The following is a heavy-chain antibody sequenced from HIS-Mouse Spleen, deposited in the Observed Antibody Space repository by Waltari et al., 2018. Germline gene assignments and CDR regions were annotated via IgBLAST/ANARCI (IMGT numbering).Heavy chain of an antibody. CDR1: GGSISSSSYY. CDR2: IYYSGST. CDR3: AREIPYSSSWYDWYFDL. D-gene: IGHD6-13*01. Sequence: QLQLQESGPGLVKPSETLSLTCTVSGGSISSSSYYWVWIRQPPGKGLEWIGSIYYSGSTYYNQSLKSRVTISVDTSKNQFSLKRSSVTAADTAVYYCAREIPYSSSWYDWYFDLWGRGTLVTVSS. J-gene: IGHJ2*01. V-gene: IGHV4-39*07.